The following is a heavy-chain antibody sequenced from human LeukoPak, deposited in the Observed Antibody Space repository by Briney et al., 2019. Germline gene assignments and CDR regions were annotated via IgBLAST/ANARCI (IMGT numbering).Heavy chain of an antibody. CDR1: GFPFSTYS. CDR2: TSGSSRYT. Sequence: GGSLRLSCTASGFPFSTYSVQWVRQAPGKGLERVSSTSGSSRYTFYAASVEGRFTISRDNAKNSFYLQMNRLRAEYTAVYFCAAGNSGCPHWGQGALVTVSS. D-gene: IGHD1-26*01. CDR3: AAGNSGCPH. V-gene: IGHV3-21*01. J-gene: IGHJ4*02.